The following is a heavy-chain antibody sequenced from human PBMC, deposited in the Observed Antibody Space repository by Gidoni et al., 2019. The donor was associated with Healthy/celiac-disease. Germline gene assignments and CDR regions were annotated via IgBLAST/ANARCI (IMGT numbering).Heavy chain of an antibody. D-gene: IGHD3-3*01. Sequence: QVQLVQSGAEVKKPGSSVKVSCKASGGTFSSYAISWVRQAPGQGPEWMGGIIPIFGTANYAQKFQGRVTITADESTSTAYMELSSLRSEDTAVYYCARVGGTYYDFWSGYYRGGGNYYYYYYMDVWGKGTTVTVSS. CDR3: ARVGGTYYDFWSGYYRGGGNYYYYYYMDV. CDR2: IIPIFGTA. V-gene: IGHV1-69*01. J-gene: IGHJ6*03. CDR1: GGTFSSYA.